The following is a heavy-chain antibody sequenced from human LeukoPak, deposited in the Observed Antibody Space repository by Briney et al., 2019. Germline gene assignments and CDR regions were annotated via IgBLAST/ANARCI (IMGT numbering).Heavy chain of an antibody. CDR3: ASHGSGTYGSFDY. CDR2: IIPLFGTA. Sequence: SVKVACKASGGTLSRYTISWVRQAPGQGLEWMGGIIPLFGTANYAQKLQGRVTITADKSTTTAYMERSSLRSEDTAVYYCASHGSGTYGSFDYWGQGTLVTVSS. V-gene: IGHV1-69*06. D-gene: IGHD3-10*01. J-gene: IGHJ4*02. CDR1: GGTLSRYT.